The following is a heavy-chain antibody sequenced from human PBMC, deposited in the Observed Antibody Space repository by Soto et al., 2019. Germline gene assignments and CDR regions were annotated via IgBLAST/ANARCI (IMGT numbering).Heavy chain of an antibody. CDR3: ASGTIAAAGTSNYYGMDV. CDR1: GFPFSSYG. Sequence: PGGSLRLSCAASGFPFSSYGMHWVRQAPGKGLEWVAVIWYDGSNKYYADSVKGRFTISRDNSKNTLYLQMNSLRAEDTAVYYCASGTIAAAGTSNYYGMDVWGQGTTVTVSS. CDR2: IWYDGSNK. J-gene: IGHJ6*02. V-gene: IGHV3-33*01. D-gene: IGHD6-13*01.